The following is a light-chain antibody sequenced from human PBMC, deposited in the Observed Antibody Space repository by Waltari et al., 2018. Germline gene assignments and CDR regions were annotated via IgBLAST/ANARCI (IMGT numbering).Light chain of an antibody. CDR2: DAS. Sequence: EIVLTQSPATLSLSPGERATLSCRASQSVSSYLAWYQQKPGQPPRPLIYDASNRATGIPARFSGSGSGTDFTLTISSLEPEDFAVYYCQQRSNWPPTWTFGQGTKVEIK. V-gene: IGKV3-11*01. J-gene: IGKJ1*01. CDR3: QQRSNWPPTWT. CDR1: QSVSSY.